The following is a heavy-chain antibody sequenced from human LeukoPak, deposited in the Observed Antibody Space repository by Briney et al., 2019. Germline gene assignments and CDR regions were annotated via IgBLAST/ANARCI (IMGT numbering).Heavy chain of an antibody. Sequence: SETLSLTCTVSGGSISSGSYYWSWIRQPAGKGLEWIGRIYTSGSTYYNPSLKSRVTISVVTSKNQFSLKLSSVTAADTAVYYCARGDGNWFDPWGQGTLVTVSS. CDR3: ARGDGNWFDP. V-gene: IGHV4-61*02. D-gene: IGHD5-24*01. J-gene: IGHJ5*02. CDR1: GGSISSGSYY. CDR2: IYTSGST.